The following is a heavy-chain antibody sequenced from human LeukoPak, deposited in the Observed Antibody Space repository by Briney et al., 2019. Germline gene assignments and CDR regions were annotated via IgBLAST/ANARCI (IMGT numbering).Heavy chain of an antibody. J-gene: IGHJ4*02. D-gene: IGHD6-19*01. CDR3: AKGRYSSGWYFDY. V-gene: IGHV3-11*01. CDR2: ISSSGSTI. CDR1: GFTFSDYY. Sequence: GGSLRLSCAASGFTFSDYYMSWIRQAPGKGLEWVSYISSSGSTIYYADSVKGRFTISRDNSKNTLYLQMNSLRAEDTAVYYCAKGRYSSGWYFDYWGQGTLVTVSS.